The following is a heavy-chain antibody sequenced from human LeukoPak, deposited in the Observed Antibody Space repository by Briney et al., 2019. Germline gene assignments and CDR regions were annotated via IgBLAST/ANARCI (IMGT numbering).Heavy chain of an antibody. J-gene: IGHJ4*02. D-gene: IGHD4-17*01. CDR2: ISYGGSNK. CDR1: GFTFSNYG. Sequence: PGGSLRLSCAASGFTFSNYGIHWVRQAPGKGLEWVAIISYGGSNKYYADSVKGRFTISRDDSKNTLYLQMNSLGAEDTVVYYCAKDRAYGDSFLDYWGQGTLVTVSS. CDR3: AKDRAYGDSFLDY. V-gene: IGHV3-30*18.